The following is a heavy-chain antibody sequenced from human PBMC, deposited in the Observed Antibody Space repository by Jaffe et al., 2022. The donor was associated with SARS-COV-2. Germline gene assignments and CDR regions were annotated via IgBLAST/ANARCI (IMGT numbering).Heavy chain of an antibody. CDR2: ISYDGSNK. Sequence: QVQLVESGGGVVQPGRSLRLSCAASGFTFSSYAMHWVRQAPGKGLEWVAVISYDGSNKYYADSVKGRFTISRDNSKNTLYLQMNSLRAEDTAVYYCAREYKGEFYYGMDVWGQGTTVTVSS. V-gene: IGHV3-30-3*01. D-gene: IGHD3-10*01. CDR3: AREYKGEFYYGMDV. J-gene: IGHJ6*02. CDR1: GFTFSSYA.